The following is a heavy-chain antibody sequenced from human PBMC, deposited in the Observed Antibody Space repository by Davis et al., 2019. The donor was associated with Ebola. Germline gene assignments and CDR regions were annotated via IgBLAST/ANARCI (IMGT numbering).Heavy chain of an antibody. CDR3: ARHKLGAYSNGWYGENWFDP. D-gene: IGHD6-13*01. V-gene: IGHV1-18*04. CDR2: VSAYNGNT. CDR1: EYTFNNHY. Sequence: ASVKVSCKASEYTFNNHYIQWLRQAPGQGLEWMGWVSAYNGNTNYAQKYQGRVTMTTKTSTSTAYMELRSLRSDDTAVYYCARHKLGAYSNGWYGENWFDPWGQGTLVTVSS. J-gene: IGHJ5*02.